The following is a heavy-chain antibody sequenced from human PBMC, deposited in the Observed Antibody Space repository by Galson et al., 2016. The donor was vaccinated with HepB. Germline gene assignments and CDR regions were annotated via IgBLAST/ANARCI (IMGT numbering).Heavy chain of an antibody. J-gene: IGHJ6*02. CDR3: AKGCGGNCFPPDV. CDR2: ISSSSSYI. CDR1: GFAFSTYS. D-gene: IGHD2-21*02. V-gene: IGHV3-21*04. Sequence: SLRLSCAASGFAFSTYSMNWVRQAPGKGLEWVASISSSSSYIYYADSVKGLFTISRDNSKNTLYLQMNSLRAEDTAVYYCAKGCGGNCFPPDVWGQGTTVTVSS.